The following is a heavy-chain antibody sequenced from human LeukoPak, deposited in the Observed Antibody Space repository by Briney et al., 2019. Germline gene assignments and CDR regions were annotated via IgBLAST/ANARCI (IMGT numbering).Heavy chain of an antibody. CDR1: GASISSYY. V-gene: IGHV4-59*01. CDR3: ASGPYPAAGTDHQFDY. Sequence: WETLSLTCSVSGASISSYYWSWIRQSPGKGLEWIGYIYYSGSTHYNPSLKSRVTISVDTSKNQFSLKLSSVTAADTAVYYCASGPYPAAGTDHQFDYWGQGTLVTVSS. CDR2: IYYSGST. J-gene: IGHJ4*02. D-gene: IGHD6-13*01.